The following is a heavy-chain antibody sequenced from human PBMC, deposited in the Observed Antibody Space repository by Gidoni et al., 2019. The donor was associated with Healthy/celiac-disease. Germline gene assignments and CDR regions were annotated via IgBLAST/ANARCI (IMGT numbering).Heavy chain of an antibody. CDR1: GGTFSSYA. D-gene: IGHD5-12*01. Sequence: QVQLVQSGAEVKKPGYSVKVSCKASGGTFSSYAISWGRQAPGQGLEWMGGIIPIFGTANYAQKFQGRVTITADKSTSTAYMELSSLRSEDTAVYYCARGGRDGYIGNWYFDLWGRGTLVTVSS. V-gene: IGHV1-69*06. CDR2: IIPIFGTA. CDR3: ARGGRDGYIGNWYFDL. J-gene: IGHJ2*01.